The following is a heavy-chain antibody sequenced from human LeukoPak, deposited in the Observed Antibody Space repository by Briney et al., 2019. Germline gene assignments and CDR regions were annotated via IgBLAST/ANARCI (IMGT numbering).Heavy chain of an antibody. CDR2: MIPIFGTA. Sequence: GASVKVSCKASGGTFSSYAISWVRQAPGQGLEWMGGMIPIFGTANYAQKFQGRVTITTDESTSTAYMELSSLRSEDTAVYYCARTYSSSYYYYYMDVWGKGTTVTVSS. V-gene: IGHV1-69*05. CDR1: GGTFSSYA. CDR3: ARTYSSSYYYYYMDV. D-gene: IGHD6-6*01. J-gene: IGHJ6*03.